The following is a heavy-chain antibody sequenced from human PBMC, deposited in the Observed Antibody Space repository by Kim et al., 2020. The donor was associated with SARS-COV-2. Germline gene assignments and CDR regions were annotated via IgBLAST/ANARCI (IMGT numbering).Heavy chain of an antibody. J-gene: IGHJ6*02. CDR3: ARDRPYYDILTGYDHYGMDV. CDR1: GYTFTSYY. CDR2: INPSGGST. D-gene: IGHD3-9*01. V-gene: IGHV1-46*01. Sequence: ASVKVSCKASGYTFTSYYMHWVRQAPGQGLEWMGIINPSGGSTSYAQKFKGRVTMTRDTSTSTVYMELSSLRSEDTAVYYCARDRPYYDILTGYDHYGMDVWGQGTTVTVSS.